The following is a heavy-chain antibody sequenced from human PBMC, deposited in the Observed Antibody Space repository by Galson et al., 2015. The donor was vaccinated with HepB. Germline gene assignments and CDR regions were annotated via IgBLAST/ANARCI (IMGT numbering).Heavy chain of an antibody. Sequence: TLSLTCTVSGGSISSGGYYWSWIRQHPGKGLEWIGYIYYSGSTYYNPSLKSRVTISVDTSKNQFSLKLSSVTAADTAVYYCARVLYYYDSSGYYKYNWFDPWGQGTLVTVSS. D-gene: IGHD3-22*01. CDR1: GGSISSGGYY. V-gene: IGHV4-31*03. J-gene: IGHJ5*02. CDR2: IYYSGST. CDR3: ARVLYYYDSSGYYKYNWFDP.